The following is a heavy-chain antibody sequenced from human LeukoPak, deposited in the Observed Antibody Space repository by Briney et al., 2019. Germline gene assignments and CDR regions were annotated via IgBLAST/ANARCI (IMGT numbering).Heavy chain of an antibody. D-gene: IGHD6-19*01. CDR1: GGSISSYY. CDR3: ARDGSSGWYEVGGDWFDP. Sequence: SETLSLTCTVSGGSISSYYWSWIRRPAGKGLEWIGRIYTSGSTNYNPSLKSRVTMSVDTSKNQFSLKLSSVTAADTAVYYCARDGSSGWYEVGGDWFDPWGQGTLVTVSS. V-gene: IGHV4-4*07. J-gene: IGHJ5*02. CDR2: IYTSGST.